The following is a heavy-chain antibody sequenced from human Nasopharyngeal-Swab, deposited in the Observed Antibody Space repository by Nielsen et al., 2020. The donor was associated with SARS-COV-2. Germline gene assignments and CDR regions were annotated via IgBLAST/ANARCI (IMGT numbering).Heavy chain of an antibody. CDR1: GFTFNIYT. Sequence: GGSLRLSCVASGFTFNIYTMNWVRQAPGQGLEWVSAISSTGDYIYYAASVKGRFTISRDNAKNSLYLQMDNLRAADTALYYCARNTPAMFAYWGRGTLVTVSS. CDR2: ISSTGDYI. J-gene: IGHJ4*02. V-gene: IGHV3-21*01. CDR3: ARNTPAMFAY. D-gene: IGHD2-2*02.